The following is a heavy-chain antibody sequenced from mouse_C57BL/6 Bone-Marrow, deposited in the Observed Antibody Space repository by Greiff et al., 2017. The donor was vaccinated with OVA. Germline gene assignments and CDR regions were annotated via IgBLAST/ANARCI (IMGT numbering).Heavy chain of an antibody. V-gene: IGHV1-81*01. CDR3: ARLPRDYGSSSDY. CDR1: GYTFTSYG. D-gene: IGHD1-1*01. Sequence: QVQLKESGAELARPGASVKLSCKASGYTFTSYGISWVKQRTGQGLEWIGEIYPRSGNTYYNAKFKGKATLTAAKSSSTAYMELRSLTSEDSAVYFCARLPRDYGSSSDYWGQGATLTVSS. J-gene: IGHJ2*01. CDR2: IYPRSGNT.